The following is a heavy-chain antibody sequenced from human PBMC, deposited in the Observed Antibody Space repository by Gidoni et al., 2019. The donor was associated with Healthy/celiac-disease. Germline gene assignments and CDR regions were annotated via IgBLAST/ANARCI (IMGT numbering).Heavy chain of an antibody. Sequence: QVQMGQAGAEGKKPGASVKVSCRASGYTGTSSYMHWVRQAPGQGLEWMGIINPSGCSTSYAQKFQVRVTMTRDTSTSTIYMELSSLSSEDTAVYYCASGHPMVSSSGMDVWGQGTTVTVSS. J-gene: IGHJ6*02. CDR3: ASGHPMVSSSGMDV. CDR1: GYTGTSSY. CDR2: INPSGCST. D-gene: IGHD3-10*01. V-gene: IGHV1-46*01.